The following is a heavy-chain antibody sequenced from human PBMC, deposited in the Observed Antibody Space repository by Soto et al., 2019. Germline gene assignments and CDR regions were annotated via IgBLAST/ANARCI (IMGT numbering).Heavy chain of an antibody. CDR3: ARGVVVYQQLVRGRDRFDP. Sequence: EVQLVESGGGQVQPGGSLTLSCAVSGFTLRSYWMHWVRQAPGKGLEWVARIDSDGRTTNYADSVKGRFTISRDNDKNTVFLHMNSLRAEDRAVYYCARGVVVYQQLVRGRDRFDPWGQGTLVTVSS. J-gene: IGHJ5*02. CDR1: GFTLRSYW. V-gene: IGHV3-74*01. CDR2: IDSDGRTT. D-gene: IGHD6-13*01.